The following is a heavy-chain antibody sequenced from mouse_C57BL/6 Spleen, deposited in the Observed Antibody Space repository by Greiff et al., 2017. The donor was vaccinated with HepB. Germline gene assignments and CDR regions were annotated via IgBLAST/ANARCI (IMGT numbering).Heavy chain of an antibody. J-gene: IGHJ2*01. CDR1: GYAFSSSW. D-gene: IGHD2-3*01. Sequence: VQLQESGPELVKPGASVKISCKASGYAFSSSWMNWVKQRPGKGLEWIGRIYPGDGDTNYNGKFKGKATLTADKSSSTAYMQLSSLTSEDSAVYFCARSMAELYDGYYDYWGQGTTLTVSS. CDR3: ARSMAELYDGYYDY. V-gene: IGHV1-82*01. CDR2: IYPGDGDT.